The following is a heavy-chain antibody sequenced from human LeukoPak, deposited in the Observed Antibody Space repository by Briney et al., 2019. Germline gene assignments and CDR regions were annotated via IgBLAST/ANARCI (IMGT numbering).Heavy chain of an antibody. CDR1: GFTVSSNY. CDR3: AKGYSSVVLFDY. CDR2: ISWNSGSI. D-gene: IGHD4-23*01. V-gene: IGHV3-9*01. Sequence: PGGSLRLSCAASGFTVSSNYMSWVRQAPGKGLEWVSGISWNSGSIGYADSVKGRFTISRDNAKNSLYLQMNSLRAEDTALYYCAKGYSSVVLFDYWGQGTLVTVSS. J-gene: IGHJ4*02.